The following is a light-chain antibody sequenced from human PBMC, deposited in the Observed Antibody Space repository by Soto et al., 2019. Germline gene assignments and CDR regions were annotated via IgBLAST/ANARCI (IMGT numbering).Light chain of an antibody. J-gene: IGKJ1*01. Sequence: DIVMTQSPDSLAVSLGERATINCKSSQSVLYTPNSNNYLAWYQHKPGQPPKLLIYWASTRESGVPDRFSGSGSGTDFTLTISGLQAEDVAVYYCQQYYSLPWNFGQGPKVEIK. CDR2: WAS. CDR3: QQYYSLPWN. V-gene: IGKV4-1*01. CDR1: QSVLYTPNSNNY.